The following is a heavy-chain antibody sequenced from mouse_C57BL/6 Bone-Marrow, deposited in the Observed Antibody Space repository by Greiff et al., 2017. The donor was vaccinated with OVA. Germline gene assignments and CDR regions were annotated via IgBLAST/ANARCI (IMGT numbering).Heavy chain of an antibody. CDR1: GFSLTSYG. Sequence: QVQLQQSGPGLVQPSQRLSITCTVSGFSLTSYGVHWVRQSPGKGLEWLGVICRGGGADNNAAIISSLGIRKDNSNSQVFYKMNRLQADDTAIYYCARMVTTVGPYYDYWGQGTTLTVSS. CDR2: ICRGGGA. D-gene: IGHD1-1*01. J-gene: IGHJ2*01. V-gene: IGHV2-2*01. CDR3: ARMVTTVGPYYDY.